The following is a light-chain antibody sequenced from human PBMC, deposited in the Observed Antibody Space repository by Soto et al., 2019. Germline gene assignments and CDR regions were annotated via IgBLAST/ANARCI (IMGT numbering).Light chain of an antibody. Sequence: EIVMTQSPVTLSVSAGERATLSCRASQSVSTNLAWYQQKPGRAPGVLIYGASTRATNIPARFSGSGSGTDFTLTSSSLQSEDFALYYCQHYNNWPTFGQGTKVDIK. CDR3: QHYNNWPT. J-gene: IGKJ1*01. V-gene: IGKV3-15*01. CDR2: GAS. CDR1: QSVSTN.